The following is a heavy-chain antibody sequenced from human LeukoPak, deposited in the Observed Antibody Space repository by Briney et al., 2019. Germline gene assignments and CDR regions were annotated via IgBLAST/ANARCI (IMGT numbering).Heavy chain of an antibody. V-gene: IGHV1-24*01. J-gene: IGHJ3*02. CDR1: GYTLTELS. Sequence: GAAGTLSFKVSGYTLTELSIPWERQAPAKGNGWMGGVVTEDGGTIYSQKLQGRVTITEYTSTDTAYLELSRLTSEDTGVYYCVTGIWFGEFYNAFDICGEGEIVTVSS. CDR2: VVTEDGGT. D-gene: IGHD3-10*01. CDR3: VTGIWFGEFYNAFDI.